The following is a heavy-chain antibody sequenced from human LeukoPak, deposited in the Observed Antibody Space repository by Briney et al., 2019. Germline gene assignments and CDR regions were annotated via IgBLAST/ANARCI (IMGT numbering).Heavy chain of an antibody. J-gene: IGHJ3*02. D-gene: IGHD2-15*01. CDR3: ARHRSGGSQDDAFDI. CDR1: KFTFSTYW. V-gene: IGHV3-7*01. CDR2: IKQGGSEK. Sequence: GGSLRLSCVASKFTFSTYWMSWVRQAPGKGLEWVADIKQGGSEKYYVDSVKGRFTISRQNAKNSVFLQMNSLRAEDTALYYCARHRSGGSQDDAFDIWGRGTMVTVSS.